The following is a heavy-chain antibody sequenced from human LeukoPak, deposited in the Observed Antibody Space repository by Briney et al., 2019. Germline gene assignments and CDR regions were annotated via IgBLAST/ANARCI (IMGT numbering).Heavy chain of an antibody. J-gene: IGHJ4*02. D-gene: IGHD5-18*01. CDR2: IYQSGST. CDR3: ASSYNYVSRTDY. Sequence: PSETLSLTCTVSGGSISSGAYYWSWIRQPPGKGLEWIGYIYQSGSTYYNPSLKSRVTISVDRSKNQFSLRLSSVTAADTAVYYCASSYNYVSRTDYWGQGTLVTVSS. V-gene: IGHV4-30-2*01. CDR1: GGSISSGAYY.